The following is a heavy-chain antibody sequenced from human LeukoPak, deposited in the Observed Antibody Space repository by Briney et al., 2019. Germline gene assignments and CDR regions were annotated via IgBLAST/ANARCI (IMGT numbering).Heavy chain of an antibody. D-gene: IGHD6-13*01. CDR1: GFTFSGYS. CDR3: ARGGIYSQGFDY. J-gene: IGHJ4*02. CDR2: ISTTSDYI. V-gene: IGHV3-21*01. Sequence: GGSLRLSCAASGFTFSGYSMNWVRQAPGKGLEWVSSISTTSDYIHYAGSLKGRVAISRDNAKNSLYLQMNSLRAEDTAVYYCARGGIYSQGFDYWGQGSLVTVSS.